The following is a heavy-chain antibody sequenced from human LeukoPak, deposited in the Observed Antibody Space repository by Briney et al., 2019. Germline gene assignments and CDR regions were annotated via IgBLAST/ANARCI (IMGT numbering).Heavy chain of an antibody. CDR1: GITLSNYA. V-gene: IGHV3-23*01. J-gene: IGHJ3*02. Sequence: GGSLRLSCAVSGITLSNYAMSWVRQAPGKGLAWVSAISGSGVNTFYADSVKGRFTISRDNSKNTLYLQMSSLRAEDTAVYYCAKDLRYYDNSGYPDAFDIWGQGTMVTVSS. D-gene: IGHD3-22*01. CDR3: AKDLRYYDNSGYPDAFDI. CDR2: ISGSGVNT.